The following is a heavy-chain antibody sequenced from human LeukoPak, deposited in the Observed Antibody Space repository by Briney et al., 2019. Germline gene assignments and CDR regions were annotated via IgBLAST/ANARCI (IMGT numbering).Heavy chain of an antibody. CDR3: AKRGYCGGGSCYEVLQGIDY. CDR1: GFTFSSYG. J-gene: IGHJ4*02. V-gene: IGHV3-30*02. D-gene: IGHD2-15*01. CDR2: IRYDGSNK. Sequence: GGSLRLSCAASGFTFSSYGMHWVRQAPGKGLEWVAFIRYDGSNKYYADSVKGRFTISRDNSKNTLYLQMNSLRAEDTAVYYCAKRGYCGGGSCYEVLQGIDYWGQGTLVTVSS.